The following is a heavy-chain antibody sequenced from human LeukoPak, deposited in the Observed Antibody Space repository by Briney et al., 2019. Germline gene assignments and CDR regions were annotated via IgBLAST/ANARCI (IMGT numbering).Heavy chain of an antibody. D-gene: IGHD5-24*01. Sequence: GGALRLSCAASGFTFSRYDMHWVRQAPGKGLEWVSAIGTAGDTYSPGSVKGRFTISRENAKNSLYLQMNSLRAGDTAVYYCARVSRHGYNDYWGQGTLVTVSS. V-gene: IGHV3-13*01. J-gene: IGHJ4*02. CDR2: IGTAGDT. CDR1: GFTFSRYD. CDR3: ARVSRHGYNDY.